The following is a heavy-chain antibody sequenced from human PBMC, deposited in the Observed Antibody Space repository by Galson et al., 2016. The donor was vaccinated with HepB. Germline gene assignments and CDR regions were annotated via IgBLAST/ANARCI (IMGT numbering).Heavy chain of an antibody. J-gene: IGHJ4*02. CDR2: IFRGGTT. Sequence: SLRLSCAASGFIVSSNYMSWVRQAPGKGLESVSVIFRGGTTFYADSVMGRLTITRDNTRNTLFLQMSSLRVEDTAVYYCSRDSGYNEHGGFDNWGQGTLVTVSS. CDR1: GFIVSSNY. V-gene: IGHV3-66*02. CDR3: SRDSGYNEHGGFDN. D-gene: IGHD6-25*01.